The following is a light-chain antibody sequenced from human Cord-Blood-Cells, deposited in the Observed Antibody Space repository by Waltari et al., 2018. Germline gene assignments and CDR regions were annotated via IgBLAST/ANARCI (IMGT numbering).Light chain of an antibody. J-gene: IGKJ4*01. CDR1: QSISTW. CDR2: DAS. V-gene: IGKV1-5*01. CDR3: QQYNSYPLT. Sequence: DIQMTQYPSTLSASVGDRVTITCRASQSISTWLAWYQQKPGKAPKILIYDASSLERGVPSRFSGSGSGTECTLTISSLQPDDFATYYCQQYNSYPLTFGGGTKVEIK.